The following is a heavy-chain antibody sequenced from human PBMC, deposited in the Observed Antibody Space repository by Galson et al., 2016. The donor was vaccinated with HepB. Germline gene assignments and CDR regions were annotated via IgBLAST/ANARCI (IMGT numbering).Heavy chain of an antibody. CDR3: AHIRLGNYVAGGLDV. CDR2: IYWNGDK. CDR1: GSSLTTSGVG. D-gene: IGHD3-16*01. J-gene: IGHJ6*02. V-gene: IGHV2-5*01. Sequence: PALVKPTQTLTLTCSFSGSSLTTSGVGVGWIRQPPGKALEWLAFIYWNGDKRYSPSLKSRLTITKDKSENQVVLIMTNMDPVDTATYHCAHIRLGNYVAGGLDVWGQGTTVTGSS.